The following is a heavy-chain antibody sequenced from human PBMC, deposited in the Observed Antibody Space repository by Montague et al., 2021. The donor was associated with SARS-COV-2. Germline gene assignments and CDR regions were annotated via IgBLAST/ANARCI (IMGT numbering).Heavy chain of an antibody. Sequence: LSLSCAASRFTFSDFWMNWVRQAPGKGLEWVADIKHDGSEESYVDSVKGRFTISRDNAKNSLYLQMNSLRAEDTAVYYCARGSTGWYAIFGHYGMDVWGQGTTVTVSS. CDR3: ARGSTGWYAIFGHYGMDV. J-gene: IGHJ6*02. CDR1: RFTFSDFW. CDR2: IKHDGSEE. V-gene: IGHV3-7*01. D-gene: IGHD6-19*01.